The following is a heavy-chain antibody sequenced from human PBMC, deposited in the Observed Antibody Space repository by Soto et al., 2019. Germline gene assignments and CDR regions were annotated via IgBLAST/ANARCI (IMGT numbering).Heavy chain of an antibody. D-gene: IGHD3-9*01. CDR2: ISSSSSYI. V-gene: IGHV3-21*01. CDR3: ARDKYYDMLIGYYREKAFDI. J-gene: IGHJ3*02. Sequence: GGSLRLSCAASGFTFSSYSMNWVRQAPGKGLEWVSSISSSSSYIYYADSVKGRFTISRDNAKNSLYLQMNSLRDEDTAVYYCARDKYYDMLIGYYREKAFDIWGQGIMVTVS. CDR1: GFTFSSYS.